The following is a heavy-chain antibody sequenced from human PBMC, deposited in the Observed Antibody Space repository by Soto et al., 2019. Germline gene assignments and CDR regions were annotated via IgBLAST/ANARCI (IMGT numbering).Heavy chain of an antibody. CDR3: ARDPTYYYDSSGSGGDY. V-gene: IGHV1-3*01. Sequence: QVQLVQSGAEVKKPGASVKVSCKASGYTFTSYAMHWVRQAPGQRLEWMGWINAGNGNTKYSQKFQGRVTITRDTYASTDYMELSSLRSEDTAVYYCARDPTYYYDSSGSGGDYWGQGTLVTVSS. CDR1: GYTFTSYA. D-gene: IGHD3-22*01. J-gene: IGHJ4*02. CDR2: INAGNGNT.